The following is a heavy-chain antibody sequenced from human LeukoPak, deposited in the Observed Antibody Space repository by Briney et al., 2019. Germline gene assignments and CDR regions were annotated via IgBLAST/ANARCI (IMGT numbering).Heavy chain of an antibody. J-gene: IGHJ4*02. D-gene: IGHD2-15*01. Sequence: PGGSLRLSCAASGFTFSSYEMNWVRQAPGKGLEGVSYISSSGSTIYYADSVKGRFTISRDNAKNSLYLQMNSLRAEDTAVYYCARDAPGGVCSGGSCFDYWGQGTLVTVSS. CDR1: GFTFSSYE. CDR3: ARDAPGGVCSGGSCFDY. CDR2: ISSSGSTI. V-gene: IGHV3-48*03.